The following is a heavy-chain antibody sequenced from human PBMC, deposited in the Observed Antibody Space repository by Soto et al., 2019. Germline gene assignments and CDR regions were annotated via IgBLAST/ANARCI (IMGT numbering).Heavy chain of an antibody. CDR3: ARIQPGYCSSTSCFHFDY. V-gene: IGHV4-59*01. CDR1: GGSIRSYY. CDR2: IYYSGST. Sequence: SETLSLTCTVSGGSIRSYYCSWIRQPPGKGLEWIGYIYYSGSTNYNPSLKSRVTISVDTSKNQFSLKLSSVTAADTAVYYCARIQPGYCSSTSCFHFDYWGQGTLVTVSS. D-gene: IGHD2-2*01. J-gene: IGHJ4*02.